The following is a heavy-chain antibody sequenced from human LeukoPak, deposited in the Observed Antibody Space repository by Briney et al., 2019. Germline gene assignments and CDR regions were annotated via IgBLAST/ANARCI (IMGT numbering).Heavy chain of an antibody. CDR3: ARSDSSGWQKDENFDY. CDR1: GYTFTSYA. J-gene: IGHJ4*02. D-gene: IGHD6-19*01. V-gene: IGHV1-3*01. Sequence: ASVKVSCKASGYTFTSYAMHWVRQAPGQRLEWMGWINAGNGNTKYSQKFQGRVTITRDTSVSTAYMELSSLRSEDTAVYYCARSDSSGWQKDENFDYWGQGTLVTVSS. CDR2: INAGNGNT.